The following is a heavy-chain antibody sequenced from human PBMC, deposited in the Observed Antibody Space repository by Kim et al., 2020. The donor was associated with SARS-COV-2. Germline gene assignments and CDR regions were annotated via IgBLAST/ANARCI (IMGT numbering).Heavy chain of an antibody. CDR2: INAGNGNT. V-gene: IGHV1-3*01. CDR3: ARARGGYYYDSSGFPFDY. J-gene: IGHJ4*02. Sequence: ASVKVSCKASGYTFTSYAMHWVRQAPGQRLEWMGWINAGNGNTKYSQKFQGRVTITRDTSASTAYMELSSLRSEDTAVYYCARARGGYYYDSSGFPFDYWGQGTLVTVSS. CDR1: GYTFTSYA. D-gene: IGHD3-22*01.